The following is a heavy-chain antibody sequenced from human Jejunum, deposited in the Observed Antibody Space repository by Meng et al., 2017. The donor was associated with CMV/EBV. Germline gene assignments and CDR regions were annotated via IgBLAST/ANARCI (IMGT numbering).Heavy chain of an antibody. Sequence: CAASGFTYSTYWMHWVRQAPGKGLVWVSRIHSDGRGTTYADSVKGRFSISRDNAENTLYLQMNNLRAEDTAVYYCARGGIECFDLWGRGTRVTVSS. V-gene: IGHV3-74*03. D-gene: IGHD3-10*01. CDR3: ARGGIECFDL. J-gene: IGHJ2*01. CDR2: IHSDGRGT. CDR1: GFTYSTYW.